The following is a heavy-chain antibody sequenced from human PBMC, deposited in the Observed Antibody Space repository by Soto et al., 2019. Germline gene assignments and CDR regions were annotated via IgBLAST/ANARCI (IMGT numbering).Heavy chain of an antibody. CDR1: GGSISSYY. V-gene: IGHV4-59*08. D-gene: IGHD5-12*01. CDR3: ARHGYSGRWDQFDC. J-gene: IGHJ4*02. Sequence: PSETLSLTCTVSGGSISSYYWSWLRQPPGEGLEWIGYIYYSGSTNYNPSLKSRVTISVDTSKNQFSLKLSSVTAADTAVYYCARHGYSGRWDQFDCWGQGTLVTVSS. CDR2: IYYSGST.